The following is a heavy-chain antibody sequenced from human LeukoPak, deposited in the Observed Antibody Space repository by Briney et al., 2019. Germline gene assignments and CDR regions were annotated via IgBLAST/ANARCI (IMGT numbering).Heavy chain of an antibody. Sequence: GGSLRLSCAASGFTFNTYWMYWVRQAPGKGLVWVSRIKSDGSSTTYADSVKGRFTISRDNAKNTLSLQMSSLRVEGTAVYYCAASGTTGPDYWGQGTLVTVSS. V-gene: IGHV3-74*01. CDR2: IKSDGSST. J-gene: IGHJ4*02. CDR1: GFTFNTYW. D-gene: IGHD1-1*01. CDR3: AASGTTGPDY.